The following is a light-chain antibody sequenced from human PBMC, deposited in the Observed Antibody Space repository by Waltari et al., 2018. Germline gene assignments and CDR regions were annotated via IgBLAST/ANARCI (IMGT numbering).Light chain of an antibody. V-gene: IGKV1-39*01. Sequence: DIQMTQSPSSLSASVGARVTIPCRASQSISSYLNWYQQKPGKAPKLLIYAASSLQGGVPSRFSGSGSGTDFTLTISSLQPEDFATYYCQQSYSTPLYTFGQGTKLEIK. CDR2: AAS. CDR1: QSISSY. J-gene: IGKJ2*01. CDR3: QQSYSTPLYT.